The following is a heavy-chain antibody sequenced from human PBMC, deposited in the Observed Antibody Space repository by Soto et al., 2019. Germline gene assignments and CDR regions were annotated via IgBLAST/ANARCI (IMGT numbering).Heavy chain of an antibody. V-gene: IGHV3-23*01. D-gene: IGHD6-19*01. J-gene: IGHJ2*01. CDR1: GFAFSNYA. CDR2: ISHTAGTT. CDR3: ASKKQWLAFDL. Sequence: EVQLLESGGGLVQPGVSLRLSCAASGFAFSNYAVSWVRQAPGKGLEWVSAISHTAGTTYYADSVKGRFTISRDNSKNTLYLQMNNLRPDDTAVYNCASKKQWLAFDLWGRGTLVTVSS.